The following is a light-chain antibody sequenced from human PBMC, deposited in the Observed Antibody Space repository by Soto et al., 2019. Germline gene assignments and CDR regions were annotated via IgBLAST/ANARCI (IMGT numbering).Light chain of an antibody. CDR2: DSS. CDR3: QQYNRWPPRYT. J-gene: IGKJ2*01. V-gene: IGKV3-15*01. Sequence: DIVLTQSPATLSVSPGESATLSCRASQSVSRALAWYQHVPGQAPRLLIYDSSTRATGVPARFSGSGSGTRFTLTISRLQSEDFAVYYCQQYNRWPPRYTFGQGTKLQI. CDR1: QSVSRA.